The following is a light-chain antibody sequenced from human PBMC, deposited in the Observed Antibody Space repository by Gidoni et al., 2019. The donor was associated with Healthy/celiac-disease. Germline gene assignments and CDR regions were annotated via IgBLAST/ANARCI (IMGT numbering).Light chain of an antibody. V-gene: IGKV1-5*01. CDR2: DAS. Sequence: DIQLTQSPSTRSASVGDRVTITCRASQSISSWLAWYQQKPGKAPKLLIYDASSLESGVPSRFSGSGSGTEFTLTISSLQPDDFATYYCKKYNSHTFGQGTRLEIK. J-gene: IGKJ5*01. CDR1: QSISSW. CDR3: KKYNSHT.